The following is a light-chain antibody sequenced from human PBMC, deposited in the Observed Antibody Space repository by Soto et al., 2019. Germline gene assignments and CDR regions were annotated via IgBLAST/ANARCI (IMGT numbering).Light chain of an antibody. J-gene: IGKJ2*01. CDR3: QQYNSYLYT. CDR2: KAS. V-gene: IGKV1-5*03. Sequence: DIQMTQSPSTLSASVGDRVTITCRASQSISSWLAWYQQKPGKAPKLLIYKASSLESGVPSRFSGSGSWTEFTLTISSLQPYDFATYYCQQYNSYLYTFGQGTKLEIK. CDR1: QSISSW.